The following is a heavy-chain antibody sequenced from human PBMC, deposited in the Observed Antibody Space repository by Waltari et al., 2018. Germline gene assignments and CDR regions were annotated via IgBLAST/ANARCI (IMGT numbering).Heavy chain of an antibody. CDR1: GFPFSMYT. CDR2: IYPSESTT. D-gene: IGHD5-18*01. V-gene: IGHV3-23*05. J-gene: IGHJ4*02. Sequence: EVQLLESGGGLVQPGGSLRLSCVASGFPFSMYTMSWVRQAPGKGPEWVSGIYPSESTTFYADSMKGRFTISRDNSKNTVYLQLNNLRAEDTAIYYCASHVDRAPWGQGTLVTVSS. CDR3: ASHVDRAP.